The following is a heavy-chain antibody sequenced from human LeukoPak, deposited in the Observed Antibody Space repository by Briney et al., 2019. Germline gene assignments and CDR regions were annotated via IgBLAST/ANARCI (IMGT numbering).Heavy chain of an antibody. CDR1: GFTFSSYW. V-gene: IGHV3-7*01. D-gene: IGHD3-9*01. CDR3: ARGDILTVINDYFNY. CDR2: IKQDGSEK. Sequence: PGGSLRLSCAASGFTFSSYWMSWVRQAPGKGLEWVANIKQDGSEKYYVDSVKGRFTISRDNAKNSLYLQMNSLRAEDTAVYYCARGDILTVINDYFNYWGQGTLVTVSS. J-gene: IGHJ4*02.